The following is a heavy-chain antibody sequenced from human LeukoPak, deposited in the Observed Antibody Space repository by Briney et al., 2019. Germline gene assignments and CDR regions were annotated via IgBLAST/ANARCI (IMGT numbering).Heavy chain of an antibody. J-gene: IGHJ4*02. Sequence: SETLSLTCTVSGGSISSYYWSWIRQPAGKGLEWIGRIYTSGSTNYNPSLKSRVTMSVDTSKNQFSLKLSSVTAADTAVYYCARDGYSGYDFLFGGPLYFDYWGQGTLVTVSS. CDR2: IYTSGST. D-gene: IGHD5-12*01. CDR1: GGSISSYY. CDR3: ARDGYSGYDFLFGGPLYFDY. V-gene: IGHV4-4*07.